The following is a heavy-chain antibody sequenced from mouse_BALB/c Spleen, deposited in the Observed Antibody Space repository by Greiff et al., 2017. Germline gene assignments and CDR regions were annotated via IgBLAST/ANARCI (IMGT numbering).Heavy chain of an antibody. CDR1: GYTFTDYA. J-gene: IGHJ3*01. Sequence: QLQQSGAELVRPGVSVKISCKGSGYTFTDYAMHWVKQSHAKSLEWIGVISTYYGDASYNQKFKGKATMTVDKSSSTAYMELARLTSEDSAIYYCARGVYVCDFFAYWGQGTLVTVSA. CDR2: ISTYYGDA. CDR3: ARGVYVCDFFAY. V-gene: IGHV1S137*01. D-gene: IGHD1-1*01.